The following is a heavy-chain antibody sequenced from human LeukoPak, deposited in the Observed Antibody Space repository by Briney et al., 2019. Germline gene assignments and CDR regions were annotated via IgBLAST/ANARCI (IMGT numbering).Heavy chain of an antibody. CDR1: GFTFSSYW. CDR2: IQQDGSNE. V-gene: IGHV3-30*02. Sequence: GGSLRLSCAASGFTFSSYWMSWVRQTPGKGLEWVAYIQQDGSNEQYADAVKGRFRISRDSSKNILYLQMNSLRAEDTAVYYCAKDRCSNGIGCYYYYMDVWDKGTTVTISS. J-gene: IGHJ6*03. CDR3: AKDRCSNGIGCYYYYMDV. D-gene: IGHD2-8*01.